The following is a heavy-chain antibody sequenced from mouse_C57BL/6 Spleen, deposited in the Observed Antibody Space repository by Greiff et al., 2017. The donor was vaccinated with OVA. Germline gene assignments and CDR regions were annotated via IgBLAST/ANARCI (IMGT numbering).Heavy chain of an antibody. CDR3: ARRYYGRLYYAMDY. Sequence: EVQRVESGGGLVKPGGSLKLSCAASGFTFSDYGMHWVRQAPEKGLEWVAYISSGSSTIYYADTVKGRFTISRDNAKNTLFLQMTSLRSEDTAMYYCARRYYGRLYYAMDYWGQGTSVTVSS. D-gene: IGHD1-1*01. V-gene: IGHV5-17*01. CDR1: GFTFSDYG. CDR2: ISSGSSTI. J-gene: IGHJ4*01.